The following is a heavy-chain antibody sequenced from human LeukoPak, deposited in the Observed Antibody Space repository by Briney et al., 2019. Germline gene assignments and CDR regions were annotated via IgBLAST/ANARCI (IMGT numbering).Heavy chain of an antibody. CDR2: IFYSGST. D-gene: IGHD3-9*01. J-gene: IGHJ5*02. Sequence: ASETLSLTCIVSGGSISSRSYYWGWIRQPPGKGLEWIGSIFYSGSTYYNPSLKSRVTISVDTSKNQFSLKLSSVTAADTAVYYCARSPYDILTGSGWRWFDPWGQGTLVTVSS. CDR3: ARSPYDILTGSGWRWFDP. CDR1: GGSISSRSYY. V-gene: IGHV4-39*01.